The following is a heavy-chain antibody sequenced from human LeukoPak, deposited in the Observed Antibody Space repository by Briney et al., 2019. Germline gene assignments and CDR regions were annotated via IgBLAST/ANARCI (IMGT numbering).Heavy chain of an antibody. CDR2: IYTSGST. CDR3: AKSQFPTRHAFNI. Sequence: SETLSLTCTVSGGSISSYYWSWIRQPAGKGLEWIGRIYTSGSTNYNPSLKSRVTMSVDTSKNQFSLKLGSVTAADTAVYYCAKSQFPTRHAFNIWGQGTTVTVSS. J-gene: IGHJ3*02. CDR1: GGSISSYY. V-gene: IGHV4-4*07.